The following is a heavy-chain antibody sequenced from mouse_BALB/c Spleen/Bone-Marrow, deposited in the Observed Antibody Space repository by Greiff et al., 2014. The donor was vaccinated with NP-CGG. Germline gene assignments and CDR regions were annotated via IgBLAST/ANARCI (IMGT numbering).Heavy chain of an antibody. CDR3: ASGYYGGSFAY. CDR2: ISYDGSN. D-gene: IGHD1-2*01. Sequence: ESGPGLVKPSQSLSLTCSVTGYSITSGYYWNWIRQFPGNKLEWMGYISYDGSNNYNPSLKNRISFTRDTSKNQFFLKLNSVTTEDIATYYCASGYYGGSFAYWGQGTLVTVFA. V-gene: IGHV3-6*02. CDR1: GYSITSGYY. J-gene: IGHJ3*01.